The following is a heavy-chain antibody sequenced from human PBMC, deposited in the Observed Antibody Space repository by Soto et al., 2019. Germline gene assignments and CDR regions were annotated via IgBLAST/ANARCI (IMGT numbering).Heavy chain of an antibody. CDR1: GYTFTDYG. J-gene: IGHJ4*02. Sequence: ASVKVSCKASGYTFTDYGIHWVRQAPGEGLEWVGWINTPNDNKLYAQKLQGRLTLTTDTSTSTAYMDLTTLRSDDTAVYFCARDPGAASFDFWAQGTLVTVSS. V-gene: IGHV1-18*01. CDR2: INTPNDNK. D-gene: IGHD2-15*01. CDR3: ARDPGAASFDF.